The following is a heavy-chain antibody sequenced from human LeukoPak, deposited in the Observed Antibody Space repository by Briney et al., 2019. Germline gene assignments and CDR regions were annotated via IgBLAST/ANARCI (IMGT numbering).Heavy chain of an antibody. Sequence: GASVKVSCKASGYTFTGYYMHWVRQAPGQGLEWMGWINPNSGGTNYAQKFQGRVAMTRDTSISTAYMELSRLRSDDTAVYYCARDRYCSSTSCYREFDYWGQGTLVTVSS. V-gene: IGHV1-2*02. CDR2: INPNSGGT. CDR3: ARDRYCSSTSCYREFDY. J-gene: IGHJ4*02. CDR1: GYTFTGYY. D-gene: IGHD2-2*01.